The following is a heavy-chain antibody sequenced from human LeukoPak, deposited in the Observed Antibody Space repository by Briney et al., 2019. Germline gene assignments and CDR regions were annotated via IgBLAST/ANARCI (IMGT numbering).Heavy chain of an antibody. D-gene: IGHD6-19*01. J-gene: IGHJ4*02. CDR1: GGSMSSYY. CDR3: ARCGWSVDY. V-gene: IGHV4-59*08. Sequence: SETLSLTCTVSGGSMSSYYWSWIRQPPGKGLEWIGYIYYNGKTNYSPSLNSRVTISVDTSRNQFSLKLNSVTAADTAVYYCARCGWSVDYWGQGTLVTVSS. CDR2: IYYNGKT.